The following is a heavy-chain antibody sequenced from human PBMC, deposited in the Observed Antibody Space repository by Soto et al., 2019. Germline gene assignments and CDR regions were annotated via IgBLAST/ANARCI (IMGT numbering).Heavy chain of an antibody. Sequence: EVQLVQSGGGLAQSGGSLRLSCVASGLTLRTHWMSWVRQAPGKGLEWAGNIKEDGSEQYYVDSVKGRFTISRDNAKNSLFLQMNSLRVEDTAVYFCARDDAGYDYWGQGTLVAVSS. V-gene: IGHV3-7*01. CDR3: ARDDAGYDY. J-gene: IGHJ4*02. CDR2: IKEDGSEQ. D-gene: IGHD5-12*01. CDR1: GLTLRTHW.